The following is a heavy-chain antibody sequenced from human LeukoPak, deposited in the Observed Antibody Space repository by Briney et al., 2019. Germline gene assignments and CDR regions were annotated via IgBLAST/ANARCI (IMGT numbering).Heavy chain of an antibody. CDR2: ISAYNGNT. J-gene: IGHJ4*02. CDR3: ARDSSGDCGGDCYLYYFDY. CDR1: GYTFTGYY. D-gene: IGHD2-21*02. V-gene: IGHV1-18*04. Sequence: ASVKVSCKASGYTFTGYYMHWVRQAPGQGLEWMGWISAYNGNTNYAQKLQGRVTMTTDTSTSTAYMELRSLRSDDTAVYYCARDSSGDCGGDCYLYYFDYWGQGTLVTVSS.